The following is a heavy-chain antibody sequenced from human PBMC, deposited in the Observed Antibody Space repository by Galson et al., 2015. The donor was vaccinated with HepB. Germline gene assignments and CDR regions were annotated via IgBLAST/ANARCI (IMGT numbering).Heavy chain of an antibody. V-gene: IGHV3-30*18. D-gene: IGHD2-21*02. CDR1: GFTFSSYG. CDR3: AKSDRPTDAFDI. J-gene: IGHJ3*02. CDR2: ISYDGSNK. Sequence: SLRLSCAASGFTFSSYGMHWVRQAPGKGLEWVAVISYDGSNKYYADSVKGRFTISRDNSKNTLYLQMNSLRAEDTAVYYCAKSDRPTDAFDIWGQGTMVTVSS.